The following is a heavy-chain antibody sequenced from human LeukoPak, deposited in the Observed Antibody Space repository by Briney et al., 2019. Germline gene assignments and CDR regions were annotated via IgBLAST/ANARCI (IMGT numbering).Heavy chain of an antibody. CDR1: GGSFSGYY. V-gene: IGHV4-34*01. CDR2: INHSGST. Sequence: PSETLSLTCAVYGGSFSGYYWSWIRQPPGKGLEWIGEINHSGSTNYNPSLKSRVTISVDTSKNQFSLKLSSVTAADTAVYYCARGYRIEYYFDYWGQGTLVTVSS. D-gene: IGHD4-4*01. J-gene: IGHJ4*02. CDR3: ARGYRIEYYFDY.